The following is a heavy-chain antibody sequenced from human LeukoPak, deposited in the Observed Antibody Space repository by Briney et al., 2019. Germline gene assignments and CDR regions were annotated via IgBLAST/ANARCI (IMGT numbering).Heavy chain of an antibody. CDR2: IKEDGTER. V-gene: IGHV3-7*04. J-gene: IGHJ4*02. CDR3: ARGDYYDSSGYPTD. Sequence: GGSLRLSCATSGFSFSSSWMHWVRQAPGKGLEWVANIKEDGTERYYVDSVKGRFTISRDNAKNSLYLQMNSLRAEDTAVYYCARGDYYDSSGYPTDWGQGTLVTVSS. CDR1: GFSFSSSW. D-gene: IGHD3-22*01.